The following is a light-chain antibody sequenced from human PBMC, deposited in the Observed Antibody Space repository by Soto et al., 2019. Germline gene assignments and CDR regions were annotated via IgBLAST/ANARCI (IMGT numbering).Light chain of an antibody. CDR3: QQYGSSSIT. J-gene: IGKJ5*01. Sequence: EIVLTQSPGTLSLSPGERATLSCRASQSVSSSYLAWYQQKPGQAPRLLIYGASSRATGIPDRFGGSGSGTAFPLTISRLEPEDFAVYYCQQYGSSSITFGQGTRLEIK. CDR1: QSVSSSY. V-gene: IGKV3-20*01. CDR2: GAS.